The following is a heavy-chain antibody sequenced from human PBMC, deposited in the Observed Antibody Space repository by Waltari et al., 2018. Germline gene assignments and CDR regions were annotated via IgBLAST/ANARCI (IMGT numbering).Heavy chain of an antibody. D-gene: IGHD1-26*01. Sequence: EVQLVESGGGLVKPGGSLRLSCAASGFSFRGYSMGWVRQAPGKGLQWVSTISSTSSYIYDTDSLRGRFAISRDNARDSLYLQMNSLRAEDTAVYYCARDPGSGRYFDYWGQGTLVTVSS. J-gene: IGHJ4*02. CDR2: ISSTSSYI. V-gene: IGHV3-21*02. CDR3: ARDPGSGRYFDY. CDR1: GFSFRGYS.